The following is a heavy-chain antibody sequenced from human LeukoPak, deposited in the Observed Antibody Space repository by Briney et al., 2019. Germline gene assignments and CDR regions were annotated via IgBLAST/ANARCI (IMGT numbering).Heavy chain of an antibody. Sequence: GGSLRLSCEASGFTFSNYGMHWVRQAPGKGLEWVAVISSDGSDKWYADSVKGRSTISRDNSRNTMYLQMNSLRADDTAIYYCARNQQLGGHSYYYYGMDVWGQGTTVTVSS. CDR3: ARNQQLGGHSYYYYGMDV. V-gene: IGHV3-30*03. J-gene: IGHJ6*02. D-gene: IGHD3-16*01. CDR2: ISSDGSDK. CDR1: GFTFSNYG.